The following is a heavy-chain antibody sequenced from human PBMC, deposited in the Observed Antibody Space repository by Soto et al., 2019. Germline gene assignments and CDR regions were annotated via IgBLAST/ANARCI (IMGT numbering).Heavy chain of an antibody. Sequence: GGSLRLSCAASGFTFTRYSMNWVRQAPGKGLEWVSSISSATNYIYYADSMKGRFTVSRDNAKNSVYLEMNSLSAEDTAVYYCARESEDLTSNFDYWGQGTLVTVSS. CDR2: ISSATNYI. CDR3: ARESEDLTSNFDY. J-gene: IGHJ4*02. CDR1: GFTFTRYS. V-gene: IGHV3-21*01.